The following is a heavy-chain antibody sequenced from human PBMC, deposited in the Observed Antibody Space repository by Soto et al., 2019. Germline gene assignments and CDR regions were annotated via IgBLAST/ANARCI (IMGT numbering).Heavy chain of an antibody. Sequence: GGSLRLSCAASGFTFTRYSMNWVRQAPGKGLEWVSSISSATNYIYYADSMKGRFTVSRDNAKNSVYLEMNSLSAEDTAVYYCARESEDLTSNFDYWGQGTLVTVSS. CDR2: ISSATNYI. CDR3: ARESEDLTSNFDY. J-gene: IGHJ4*02. CDR1: GFTFTRYS. V-gene: IGHV3-21*01.